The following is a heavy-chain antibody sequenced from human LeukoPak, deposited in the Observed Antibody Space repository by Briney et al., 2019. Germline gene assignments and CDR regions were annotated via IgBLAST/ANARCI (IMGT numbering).Heavy chain of an antibody. J-gene: IGHJ3*02. CDR1: GHTFTSYG. CDR2: ISAYNGNT. V-gene: IGHV1-18*01. CDR3: ARDPHVTMVRGVDHAFDI. D-gene: IGHD3-10*01. Sequence: GASVKVSCKASGHTFTSYGISWVRQAPGQGLEWMGWISAYNGNTNYAQKLQGRVTMTTDTSTSTAYMELRSLRSDDTAVYYCARDPHVTMVRGVDHAFDIWGQGTMVTVSS.